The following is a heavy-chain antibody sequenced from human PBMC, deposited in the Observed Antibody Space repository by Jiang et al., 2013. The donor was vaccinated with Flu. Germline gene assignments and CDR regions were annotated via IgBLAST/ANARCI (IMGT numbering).Heavy chain of an antibody. J-gene: IGHJ5*02. CDR1: EYTFTSYY. V-gene: IGHV1-46*01. CDR3: ARDGYYHDSSGYYGGWFDP. D-gene: IGHD3-22*01. CDR2: INPSGGST. Sequence: GAEVKKPGASVKVSCKASEYTFTSYYMHWVRQAPGQGLEWMGIINPSGGSTSYAQKFQGRVTMTRDTSTSTVYMELSSLRSEDTAVYYCARDGYYHDSSGYYGGWFDPWGQGTLVTVSS.